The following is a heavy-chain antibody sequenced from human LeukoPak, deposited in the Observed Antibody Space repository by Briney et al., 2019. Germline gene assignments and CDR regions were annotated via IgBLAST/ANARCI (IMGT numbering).Heavy chain of an antibody. CDR2: ISGSGGST. Sequence: GGSLRLSCAASGFTFSSYAMSWVRQAPGKGLEWVSAISGSGGSTYYADSVKGRFTISRDNSKNTLYLQVNSLRAEDTAVYYCAKIGAALTGYWDWFDPWGQGTLVTVSS. CDR1: GFTFSSYA. J-gene: IGHJ5*02. CDR3: AKIGAALTGYWDWFDP. V-gene: IGHV3-23*01. D-gene: IGHD3-9*01.